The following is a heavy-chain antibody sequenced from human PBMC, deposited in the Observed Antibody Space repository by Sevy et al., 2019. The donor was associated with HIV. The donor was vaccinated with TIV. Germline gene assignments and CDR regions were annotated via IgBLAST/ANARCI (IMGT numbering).Heavy chain of an antibody. CDR3: AREEGSCWDYYYYGMDV. CDR1: GFTFSSYS. V-gene: IGHV3-48*02. D-gene: IGHD6-13*01. J-gene: IGHJ6*02. CDR2: ISSSSSTI. Sequence: GGSLRLSCAASGFTFSSYSMNWVRQAPGKGLEWVSYISSSSSTIYYADSVKGRFTISRDNAKNSLYLQMNSLRDEDTAVYYCAREEGSCWDYYYYGMDVWGQGTTVTVSS.